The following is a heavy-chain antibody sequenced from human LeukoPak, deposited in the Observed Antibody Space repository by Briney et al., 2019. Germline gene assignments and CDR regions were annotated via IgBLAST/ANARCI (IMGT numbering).Heavy chain of an antibody. V-gene: IGHV3-74*01. D-gene: IGHD3-9*01. CDR3: ASRVYSIRYGPHLDV. J-gene: IGHJ6*02. Sequence: GGSLRLSCAASGFTFSSYWMHWVRQAPGKGLVWVSRINSDGSSTSYADSVKGRFTISRDNAKNTLYLQMNSLRAEDTAVYYCASRVYSIRYGPHLDVWGQGTTVTVSS. CDR2: INSDGSST. CDR1: GFTFSSYW.